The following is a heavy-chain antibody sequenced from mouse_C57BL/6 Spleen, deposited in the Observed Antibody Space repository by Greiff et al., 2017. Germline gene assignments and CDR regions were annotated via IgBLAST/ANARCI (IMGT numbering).Heavy chain of an antibody. V-gene: IGHV1-85*01. CDR1: GYTFTIYD. D-gene: IGHD1-1*01. Sequence: VQLQQSGPELVKPGASVKLSCKASGYTFTIYDINWVKQRPGQGLEWIGWIYPRDGSTKYNEKFKGKATLTVDTSSSRAYMELHSLTSEASAVYFCARGDYYYGSSPWYVDVWGTGTTVTVSS. CDR3: ARGDYYYGSSPWYVDV. J-gene: IGHJ1*03. CDR2: IYPRDGST.